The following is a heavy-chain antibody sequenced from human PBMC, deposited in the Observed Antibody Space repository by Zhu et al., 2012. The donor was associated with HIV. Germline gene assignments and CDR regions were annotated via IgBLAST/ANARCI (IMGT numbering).Heavy chain of an antibody. J-gene: IGHJ4*02. CDR1: GYSISSGYY. Sequence: QVQLQESGPGLVKPSETLSLTCAVSGYSISSGYYWGWIRQPPGKGLEWIGSIYHSGSTYYNPSLKSRVTISVDTSKNQFSLKLSSVTAADTAAYYCARYGDHSSGYDYYFDYWAREPWSPSPQ. V-gene: IGHV4-38-2*01. D-gene: IGHD3-22*01. CDR3: ARYGDHSSGYDYYFDY. CDR2: IYHSGST.